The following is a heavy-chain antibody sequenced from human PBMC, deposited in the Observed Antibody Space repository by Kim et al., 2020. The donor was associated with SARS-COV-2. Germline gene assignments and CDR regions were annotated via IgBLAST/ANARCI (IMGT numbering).Heavy chain of an antibody. J-gene: IGHJ3*02. Sequence: GGSLRLSCAASGVSFSSHGMHWVRQAPGKGLEWVAVIWSDGSNKNYADSVKGRFTISRDNSENTLYLQANSLRADDTAVYYCARDGVRGTVDAFAIWGQGTMVTVFS. D-gene: IGHD1-7*01. CDR1: GVSFSSHG. V-gene: IGHV3-33*01. CDR3: ARDGVRGTVDAFAI. CDR2: IWSDGSNK.